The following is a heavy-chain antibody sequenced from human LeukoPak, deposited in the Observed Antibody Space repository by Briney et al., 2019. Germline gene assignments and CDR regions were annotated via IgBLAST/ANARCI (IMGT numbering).Heavy chain of an antibody. D-gene: IGHD1/OR15-1a*01. CDR3: ARVEQLEGYFDY. V-gene: IGHV4-34*01. CDR1: GGSFSGYY. CDR2: INHRGST. J-gene: IGHJ4*02. Sequence: SETLSLTCAVYGGSFSGYYWSWIRQPPGKGLEWVGEINHRGSTNNNPSLKSRVTISVATSKNRFSLKLSSVTAADTAVYYCARVEQLEGYFDYWGQGTLVTVSS.